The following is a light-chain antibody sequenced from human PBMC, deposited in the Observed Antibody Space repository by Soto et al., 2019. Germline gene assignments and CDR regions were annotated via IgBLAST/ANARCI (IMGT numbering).Light chain of an antibody. CDR1: QSISNW. J-gene: IGKJ1*01. CDR3: QQYNTYWT. Sequence: DIQMTQSPSTLSASVGDRVTITCRSSQSISNWLAWYQQKPGKAPKLLIYDASSLKMGVPSRFSGSGSGTEFTLTSNSLQPDDFAIYYCQQYNTYWTFGPGTKVEIK. V-gene: IGKV1-5*01. CDR2: DAS.